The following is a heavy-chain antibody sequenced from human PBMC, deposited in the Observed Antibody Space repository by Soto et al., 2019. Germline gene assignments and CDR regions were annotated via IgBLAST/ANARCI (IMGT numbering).Heavy chain of an antibody. CDR2: ISGSDGKT. CDR3: ARWSYLDY. J-gene: IGHJ4*02. Sequence: GGSLRLSCAASGFTFSSYAMSWVRQAPGKGLEWVSTISGSDGKTFYADTVKGRFSIYRDTSQSTLYLQMNSLRADDTAMYYCARWSYLDYWGQGTRVTVAS. CDR1: GFTFSSYA. V-gene: IGHV3-23*01. D-gene: IGHD3-10*01.